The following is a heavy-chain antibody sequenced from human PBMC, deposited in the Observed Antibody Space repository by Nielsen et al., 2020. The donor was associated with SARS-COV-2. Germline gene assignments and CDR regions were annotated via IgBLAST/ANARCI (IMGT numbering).Heavy chain of an antibody. CDR1: GFTFDDYA. J-gene: IGHJ3*02. CDR3: ARPHSGSYQGAFDI. CDR2: IKSKTDGGTT. D-gene: IGHD1-26*01. Sequence: GGSLRLSCAASGFTFDDYAMHWVRQAPGKGLEWVGRIKSKTDGGTTDYAAPVKGRFTISRDDSKNTLYLQMNSLKTEDTAVYYCARPHSGSYQGAFDIWGQGTMVTVSS. V-gene: IGHV3-15*01.